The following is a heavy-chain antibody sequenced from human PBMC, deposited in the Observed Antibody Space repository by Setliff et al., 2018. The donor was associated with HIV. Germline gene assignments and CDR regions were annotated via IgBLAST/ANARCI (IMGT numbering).Heavy chain of an antibody. CDR1: GGSISSGSHY. D-gene: IGHD3-22*01. CDR2: IYTSGRT. CDR3: ASLFHDTSAPWLYYFDY. V-gene: IGHV4-61*02. Sequence: PSETLSLTCTVSGGSISSGSHYWSWIRQPAGKGLEWIGLIYTSGRTNYNPSLKSRVTISVDRSKNQFSLNLSSVTAADTALYYCASLFHDTSAPWLYYFDYWG. J-gene: IGHJ4*01.